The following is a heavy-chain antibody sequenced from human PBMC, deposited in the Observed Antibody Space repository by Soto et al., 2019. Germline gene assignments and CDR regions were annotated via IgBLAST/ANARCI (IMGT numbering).Heavy chain of an antibody. D-gene: IGHD5-12*01. CDR2: IYYSGST. CDR1: GGSISSYY. J-gene: IGHJ4*02. V-gene: IGHV4-59*01. CDR3: ARWLRPYYFGY. Sequence: QVQLQESGPGLVKPSETLFLTCTVSGGSISSYYWSWIRQPPGKGLEWIGYIYYSGSTNYNPSLQSRVTISVDTSKNQFSLKLSSVTAADTAVYYCARWLRPYYFGYWGQGTLVTVSS.